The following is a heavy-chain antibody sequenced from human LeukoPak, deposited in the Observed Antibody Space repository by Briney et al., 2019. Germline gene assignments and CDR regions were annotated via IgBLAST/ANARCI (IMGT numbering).Heavy chain of an antibody. J-gene: IGHJ4*02. Sequence: GGSLRLSCSASGFTFSSYAMHWVRQAPGKGLEYVSAISSNGGSTYYADSVKGRFTISRDNSKNTLYLQMNSLRAEDTAVYYCAKSSSGSYHNYWGQGTLVTVSS. D-gene: IGHD3-22*01. CDR1: GFTFSSYA. V-gene: IGHV3-64*04. CDR3: AKSSSGSYHNY. CDR2: ISSNGGST.